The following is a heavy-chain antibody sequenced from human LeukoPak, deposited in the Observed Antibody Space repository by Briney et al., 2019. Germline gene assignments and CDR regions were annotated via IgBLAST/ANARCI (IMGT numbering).Heavy chain of an antibody. J-gene: IGHJ4*02. D-gene: IGHD6-13*01. CDR3: AREMWIAAAGRGGWLGIDY. V-gene: IGHV5-51*01. CDR2: IYPGDSDT. Sequence: GESLKISCKGSGYSFASYWIGWVRQMPGKGLEWMGIIYPGDSDTRYSPSFQGQVTISADKSISTAYLQWSSLKASDTAMYYCAREMWIAAAGRGGWLGIDYWGQGTLVTVSS. CDR1: GYSFASYW.